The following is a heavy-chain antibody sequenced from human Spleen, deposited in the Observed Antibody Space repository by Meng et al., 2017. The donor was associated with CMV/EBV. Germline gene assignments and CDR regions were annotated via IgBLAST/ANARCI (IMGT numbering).Heavy chain of an antibody. J-gene: IGHJ4*02. CDR3: AKPPSGTYSPFDF. CDR2: VSRSGDRT. V-gene: IGHV3-23*01. Sequence: GESLKISCAASGFTFSTYAMSWIRQAPGKGLECVSVVSRSGDRTYYAGSVKGRFTVSRDNSKSTLYLQMDSLRAEDTAIYYCAKPPSGTYSPFDFWGQGTLVTVSS. CDR1: GFTFSTYA. D-gene: IGHD1-26*01.